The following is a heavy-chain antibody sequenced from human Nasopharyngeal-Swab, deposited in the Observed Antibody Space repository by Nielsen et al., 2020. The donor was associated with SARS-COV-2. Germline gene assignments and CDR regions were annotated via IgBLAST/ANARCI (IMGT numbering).Heavy chain of an antibody. CDR1: GGSISSSSYY. CDR2: IYYSGST. V-gene: IGHV4-39*07. J-gene: IGHJ6*02. CDR3: ARSSPGSPGGYYYGMDV. Sequence: SETLSLTCTVSGGSISSSSYYWGWIRQPPGKGLDWIGSIYYSGSTYYNPSLKSRVTISVDTSKNQFSLKLSSVTAADTAVYYCARSSPGSPGGYYYGMDVWGQGITVTVSS. D-gene: IGHD3-10*01.